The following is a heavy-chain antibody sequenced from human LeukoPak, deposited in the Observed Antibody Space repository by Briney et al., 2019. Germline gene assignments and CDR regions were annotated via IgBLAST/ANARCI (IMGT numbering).Heavy chain of an antibody. Sequence: GASVKVSCKASGYTFTGYYMHWVRQAPGQGLEWMGWINPNSGGTDYAQKFQGRVTMTRDTSISTAYMELSRLRSDDTAVYYCARGMGYYGSDYNWFDPWGQGTLVTVSS. V-gene: IGHV1-2*02. J-gene: IGHJ5*02. CDR3: ARGMGYYGSDYNWFDP. CDR2: INPNSGGT. D-gene: IGHD3-10*01. CDR1: GYTFTGYY.